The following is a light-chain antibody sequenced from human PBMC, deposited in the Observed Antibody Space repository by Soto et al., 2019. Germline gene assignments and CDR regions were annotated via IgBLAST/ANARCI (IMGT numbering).Light chain of an antibody. CDR2: YTS. V-gene: IGKV3-11*01. CDR1: QYVGTR. CDR3: HQRQSWPRT. J-gene: IGKJ1*01. Sequence: EIVLTQSPATLSSSPGETATLSCRASQYVGTRLAWYQHKPGQAPRLIIYYTSNRATGIPARFSGSGSGTDFTLTINSLAPEDFAIYYCHQRQSWPRTFGQGTKV.